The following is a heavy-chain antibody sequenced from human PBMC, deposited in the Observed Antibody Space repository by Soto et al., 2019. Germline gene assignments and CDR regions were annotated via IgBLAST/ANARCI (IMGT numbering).Heavy chain of an antibody. Sequence: QVQLVQSGAEVKKPGASVKVSCKASGYTFTNYGISWVRQAPGQGLEWMGWISADNGNTNYAQKLQARVTMTTDTPTSTAYRALRTPRSYDTAFYYFASDLGCYALDFWSHGTLVTVSS. CDR3: ASDLGCYALDF. J-gene: IGHJ5*01. D-gene: IGHD2-2*01. CDR1: GYTFTNYG. V-gene: IGHV1-18*01. CDR2: ISADNGNT.